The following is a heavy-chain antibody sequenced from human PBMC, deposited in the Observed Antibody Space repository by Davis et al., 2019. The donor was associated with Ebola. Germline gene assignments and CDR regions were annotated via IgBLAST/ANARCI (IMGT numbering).Heavy chain of an antibody. CDR1: GFTFSSYA. CDR2: ISSNGGST. Sequence: GGSLRLSCAASGFTFSSYAMHWVRQAPGKGLEYVSAISSNGGSTYYADAVKGRFTIARDNSKNTLYLQMNSLRAEDTAVYYCARTVGLAGYFDYWGQGTLVTVSS. V-gene: IGHV3-64*04. D-gene: IGHD4-23*01. CDR3: ARTVGLAGYFDY. J-gene: IGHJ4*02.